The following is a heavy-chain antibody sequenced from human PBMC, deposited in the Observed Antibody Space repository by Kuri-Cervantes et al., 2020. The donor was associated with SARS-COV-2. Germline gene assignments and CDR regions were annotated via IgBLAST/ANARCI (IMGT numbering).Heavy chain of an antibody. CDR3: AKGLGASSDYYYYYYMDV. CDR2: ISSSRNYI. D-gene: IGHD1-26*01. J-gene: IGHJ6*03. V-gene: IGHV3-21*01. Sequence: GGSLRLSCAASGFTFSSYNMNWVRQAPGKGLEWVSSISSSRNYIYYADSVRGRFTISRDNAKNSLYLQMNSLRAEDTAVYYCAKGLGASSDYYYYYYMDVWGKGTTVTVSS. CDR1: GFTFSSYN.